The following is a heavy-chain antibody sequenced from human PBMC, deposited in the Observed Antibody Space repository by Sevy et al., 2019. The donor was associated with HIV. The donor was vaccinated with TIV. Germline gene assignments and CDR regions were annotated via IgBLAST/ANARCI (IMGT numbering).Heavy chain of an antibody. CDR1: GYIFSDYN. CDR3: VRERTTEPKTLLSFDI. Sequence: ASVKVSCKSTGYIFSDYNMHWVRQAPGQGLEWMALINPKSGDTIYAQRFRGRVSMTRATSMSTAYMELSGLTSDDTDVYYCVRERTTEPKTLLSFDIWGQGTMVTVSS. V-gene: IGHV1-2*05. CDR2: INPKSGDT. J-gene: IGHJ3*02. D-gene: IGHD1-1*01.